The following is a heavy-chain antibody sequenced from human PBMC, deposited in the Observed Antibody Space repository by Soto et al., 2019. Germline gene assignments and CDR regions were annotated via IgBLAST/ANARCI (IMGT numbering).Heavy chain of an antibody. CDR1: GFTFEDYA. CDR2: INYNSGSI. J-gene: IGHJ6*03. V-gene: IGHV3-9*01. CDR3: AKDGSRGLRIYFYYYMDV. D-gene: IGHD4-17*01. Sequence: GGSLRLSCVTSGFTFEDYAMHWVRQAPGKGLEWVSGINYNSGSIGYADSVKGRFTISRDNAKNSLFLHMSSLRAEDTALYYCAKDGSRGLRIYFYYYMDVWGKGTTVTVSS.